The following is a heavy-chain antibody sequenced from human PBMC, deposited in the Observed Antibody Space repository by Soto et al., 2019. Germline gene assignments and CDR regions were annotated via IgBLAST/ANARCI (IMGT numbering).Heavy chain of an antibody. V-gene: IGHV3-7*01. D-gene: IGHD6-13*01. Sequence: GGLLRLSCAASGLIFSKLWMTWVRQSPGKGLEWVANIKHDGSEKYYVDSVGGRFTISRDNAENSLYLQMNSLRAEDTAVYYCARGGSSSSWYWQYWGQGTLVTVSS. J-gene: IGHJ4*02. CDR1: GLIFSKLW. CDR2: IKHDGSEK. CDR3: ARGGSSSSWYWQY.